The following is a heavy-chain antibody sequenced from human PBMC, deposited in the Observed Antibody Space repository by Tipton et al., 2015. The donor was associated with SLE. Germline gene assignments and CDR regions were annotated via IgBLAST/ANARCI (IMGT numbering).Heavy chain of an antibody. D-gene: IGHD6-13*01. CDR2: VYGTGNT. CDR3: ARGWGAASGRPFDY. J-gene: IGHJ4*02. Sequence: TLSLTCTVSGASVRNHYWSWIRQSPGKGLEWIGYVYGTGNTDYNPSLKSRVTLSVDTSKNQFSLQLNSVTPEDTAVYYCARGWGAASGRPFDYWGQGTLVTVSS. V-gene: IGHV4-59*02. CDR1: GASVRNHY.